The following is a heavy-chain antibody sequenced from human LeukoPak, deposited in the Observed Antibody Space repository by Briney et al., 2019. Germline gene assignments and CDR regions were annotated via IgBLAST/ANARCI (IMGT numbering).Heavy chain of an antibody. V-gene: IGHV1-69*05. CDR1: GGTFSSYA. D-gene: IGHD3-22*01. J-gene: IGHJ3*02. CDR3: ARGRYYYDSSGYYRRGPSDAFDI. CDR2: IIPIFGIA. Sequence: ASVKVSCKASGGTFSSYAISWVRQAPGQGLEWMGGIIPIFGIANYAQKFQGRVTITTDESTSTAYMELSSLRSEDTAVYYCARGRYYYDSSGYYRRGPSDAFDIWGQGTMVTVSS.